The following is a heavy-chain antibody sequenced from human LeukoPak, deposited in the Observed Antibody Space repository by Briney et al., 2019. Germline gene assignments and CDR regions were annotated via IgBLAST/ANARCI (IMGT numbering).Heavy chain of an antibody. D-gene: IGHD1-14*01. CDR2: IIPILGIA. V-gene: IGHV1-69*04. Sequence: SVKVSCKASGGTFSSYAISWVRQAPGQGLEWMGRIIPILGIANYAQKFQGRVTITAVESTSTAYMELSSLRSDDTAVYYCAATTGDAFDIWGQGTMVTVSS. CDR3: AATTGDAFDI. J-gene: IGHJ3*02. CDR1: GGTFSSYA.